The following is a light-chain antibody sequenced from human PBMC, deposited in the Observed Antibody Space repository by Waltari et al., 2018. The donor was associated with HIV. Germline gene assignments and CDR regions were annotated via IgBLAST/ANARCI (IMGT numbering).Light chain of an antibody. J-gene: IGLJ3*02. CDR2: DTS. V-gene: IGLV7-46*01. CDR1: TADVTSDHF. CDR3: LLSYVDPRPYWL. Sequence: QSVVTQEPSLTVSPGGTVTLPCAPSTADVTSDHFPYWFQQKPGQAPTTLIYDTSKKHSWTPARFSGSLLGGKAALILSGAQAEDEAVYYCLLSYVDPRPYWLFGGGTKLTVL.